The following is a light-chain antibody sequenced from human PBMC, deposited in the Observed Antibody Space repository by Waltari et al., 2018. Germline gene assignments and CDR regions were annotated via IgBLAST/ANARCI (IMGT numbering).Light chain of an antibody. CDR1: QSVTRA. Sequence: EIVLTQSPGTLSLSPGERATLSCRTSQSVTRALAWYQQKPGQAPRLLNYGASNRATGIPDRFSGSGSGTDFSLTISSLEPEDFAVYYCQHYLRLPVTFGQGTKVEVK. CDR3: QHYLRLPVT. CDR2: GAS. V-gene: IGKV3-20*01. J-gene: IGKJ1*01.